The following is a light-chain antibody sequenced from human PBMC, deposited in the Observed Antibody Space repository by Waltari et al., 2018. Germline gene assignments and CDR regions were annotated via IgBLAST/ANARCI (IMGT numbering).Light chain of an antibody. CDR3: QQRNSYPFT. CDR2: KAS. V-gene: IGKV1-9*01. J-gene: IGKJ3*01. Sequence: DIQLTRSPSSLSASVGDRVTITCRASQGISSYLAWYQQKPGKAPTVLIYKASSLQSGVPSRFSGSGSGTEFTLTISSLQPEDFAVYYCQQRNSYPFTFGPGTKLDIK. CDR1: QGISSY.